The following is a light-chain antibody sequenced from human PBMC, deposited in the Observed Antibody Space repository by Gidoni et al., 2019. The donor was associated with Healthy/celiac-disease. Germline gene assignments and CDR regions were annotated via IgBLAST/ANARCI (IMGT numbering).Light chain of an antibody. CDR2: AAS. CDR1: QGISSY. CDR3: QQLNSYPRT. V-gene: IGKV1-9*01. Sequence: DIQLTQSPSFLSASVGDRVTITCRASQGISSYLAWYQQKPGKAPKLLIYAASTLQSGVPSRFSGSGSGTEFTLTISSLQAEDFATYYCQQLNSYPRTFGQXTKVEIK. J-gene: IGKJ1*01.